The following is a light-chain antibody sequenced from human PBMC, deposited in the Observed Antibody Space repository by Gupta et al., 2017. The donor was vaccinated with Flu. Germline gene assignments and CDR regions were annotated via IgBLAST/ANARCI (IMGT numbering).Light chain of an antibody. CDR2: DAS. CDR1: QGISSA. CDR3: QQFNNDPPPLT. Sequence: AIQLTQSPSSLSASVGDRVTITCRASQGISSALAWYQQKPGKAPKLLIYDASSLESGVPSRFSGSGSGTDFTLTISSRQPEDFATYYCQQFNNDPPPLTFGGGTKVEIK. V-gene: IGKV1D-13*01. J-gene: IGKJ4*01.